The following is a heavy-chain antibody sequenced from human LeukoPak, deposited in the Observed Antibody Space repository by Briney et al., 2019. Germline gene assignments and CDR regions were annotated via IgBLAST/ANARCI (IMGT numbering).Heavy chain of an antibody. D-gene: IGHD5-18*01. V-gene: IGHV4-59*01. CDR2: IYYTGAT. CDR1: GGSISSYY. J-gene: IGHJ4*02. Sequence: SETLSLTCTVSGGSISSYYWSWIRLPPGKGLEWIGYIYYTGATYYNPSFKSRVTISLDTSKNQFSLKLSSVTAADAAVYYCARAGYSYGTGYYFDYWGQGALVTVSS. CDR3: ARAGYSYGTGYYFDY.